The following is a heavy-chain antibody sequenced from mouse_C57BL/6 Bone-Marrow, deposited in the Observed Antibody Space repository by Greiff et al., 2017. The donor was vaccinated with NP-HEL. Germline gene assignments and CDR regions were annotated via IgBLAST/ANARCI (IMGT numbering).Heavy chain of an antibody. Sequence: EVKLMESGGGLVKPGGSLKLSCAASGFTFSSYAMSWVRQTPEKRLEWVATISDGGSYTYYPDNVKGRFTLSRDNAKNNLYLQMSHLKSEDTAMYYCARDKDDYFDDWGQGTTRTVAS. CDR3: ARDKDDYFDD. V-gene: IGHV5-4*01. J-gene: IGHJ2*01. CDR1: GFTFSSYA. CDR2: ISDGGSYT.